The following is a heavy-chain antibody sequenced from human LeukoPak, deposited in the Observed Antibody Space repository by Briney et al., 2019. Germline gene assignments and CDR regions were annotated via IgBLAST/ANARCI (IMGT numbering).Heavy chain of an antibody. D-gene: IGHD2-15*01. CDR2: IIPIFGTA. CDR1: GGTFSSYA. V-gene: IGHV1-69*05. Sequence: SVTVSCKASGGTFSSYAISWVRQAPGQGLEWMGGIIPIFGTANYAQKFQGRVTITTDESTSTAYMELSSLRSEDTAVYYCASPRRDGSPLRGPFGYWGQGTLVTVSS. CDR3: ASPRRDGSPLRGPFGY. J-gene: IGHJ4*02.